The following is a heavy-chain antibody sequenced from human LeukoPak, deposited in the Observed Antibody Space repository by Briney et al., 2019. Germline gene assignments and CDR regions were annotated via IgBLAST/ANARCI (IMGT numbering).Heavy chain of an antibody. CDR1: GYTFTSYG. Sequence: ASVKVSCKASGYTFTSYGISWVRQAPGQGLEWMGWISAYTGDTNYAQKLQGRVTMTTDTSTSTVYMELRSLRSDDTAVYYCARVSQQLPYNWFDPWGQGTLVTVSS. D-gene: IGHD6-13*01. CDR2: ISAYTGDT. J-gene: IGHJ5*02. CDR3: ARVSQQLPYNWFDP. V-gene: IGHV1-18*01.